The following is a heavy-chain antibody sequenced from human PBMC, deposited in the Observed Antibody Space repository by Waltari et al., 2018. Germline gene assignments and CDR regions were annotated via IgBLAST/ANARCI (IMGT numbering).Heavy chain of an antibody. D-gene: IGHD3-10*01. CDR3: APLPGGSGQTFDY. J-gene: IGHJ4*02. V-gene: IGHV1-69-2*01. CDR1: GYTFLDYF. Sequence: EVQLVQSGAEVKTPGATVKISCKASGYTFLDYFMHWVQQAPGKGLEWVGRIDPEDGETVYAEKFQGRVTITADTSTDTSYLELSSLRSDDTAVYYCAPLPGGSGQTFDYWGQGTLLTVSS. CDR2: IDPEDGET.